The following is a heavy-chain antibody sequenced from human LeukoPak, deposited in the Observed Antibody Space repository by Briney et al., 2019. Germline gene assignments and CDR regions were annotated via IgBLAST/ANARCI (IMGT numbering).Heavy chain of an antibody. CDR1: GFAFGDYG. Sequence: GGSLRLSCAASGFAFGDYGMSWVRQAPGKGLEWVSGLNWDGGTTGHADSVKGRFTISRDNAKNSLSLQMNSLRAEDTALYYCARAQTYGDYRLLLDYWGQGTLVTVSS. J-gene: IGHJ4*02. CDR2: LNWDGGTT. CDR3: ARAQTYGDYRLLLDY. V-gene: IGHV3-20*04. D-gene: IGHD4-17*01.